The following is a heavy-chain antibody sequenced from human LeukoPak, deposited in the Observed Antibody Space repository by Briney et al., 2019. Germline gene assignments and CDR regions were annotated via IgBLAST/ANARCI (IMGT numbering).Heavy chain of an antibody. V-gene: IGHV3-9*01. J-gene: IGHJ4*02. CDR3: AKDIAGGYSGTYLGCDY. CDR1: GFTFDNYA. Sequence: GGSLRLSCAASGFTFDNYAMHWVRQAPGKGLEWVSGMSWNSGGIGYADSVKGRFTISRDNAKNSLYLQMNSLRAEDTALYYCAKDIAGGYSGTYLGCDYWGQGTLVTVSS. D-gene: IGHD1-26*01. CDR2: MSWNSGGI.